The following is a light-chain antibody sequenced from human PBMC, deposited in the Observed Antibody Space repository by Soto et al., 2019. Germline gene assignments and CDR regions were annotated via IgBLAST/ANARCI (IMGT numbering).Light chain of an antibody. CDR3: QQSSKWPPNT. V-gene: IGKV3-11*01. J-gene: IGKJ2*01. Sequence: EIVLTQSPATLSLSPGERATLSCRASQSVSSYLAWYQQKPGQAPRLLLYEESNRATGIPARFSGSWSGPDFTLTISRLEHEDFAVYYCQQSSKWPPNTCGQGTKLEIK. CDR1: QSVSSY. CDR2: EES.